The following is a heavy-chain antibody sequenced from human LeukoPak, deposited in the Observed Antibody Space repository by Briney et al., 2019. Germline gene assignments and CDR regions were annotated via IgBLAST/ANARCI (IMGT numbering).Heavy chain of an antibody. D-gene: IGHD3-10*01. V-gene: IGHV3-21*04. Sequence: GGSLRLSCAASGFTFSSYNMNWVRQAPGKGLEWVSSISSSSSFIYYADSVKGRFTISRDNSKNTLFLEMNSLRPEDTGTYYCARDSSPHYFGSGRPTDSWGQGTLVIVSS. CDR1: GFTFSSYN. J-gene: IGHJ4*02. CDR3: ARDSSPHYFGSGRPTDS. CDR2: ISSSSSFI.